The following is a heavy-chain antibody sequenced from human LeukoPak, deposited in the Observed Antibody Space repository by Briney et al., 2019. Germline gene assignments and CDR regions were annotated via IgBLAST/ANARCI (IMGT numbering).Heavy chain of an antibody. CDR3: ASYCSSASCYYRPSDY. D-gene: IGHD2-2*01. J-gene: IGHJ4*02. CDR2: IYYSGSA. Sequence: PSETLSLTCTVSGGSISSGDYHWSWIRQPPGKGLEWIGYIYYSGSAYYNPSLKSRVAISVDTSKNQFSLKLNSVTAADTAVYYCASYCSSASCYYRPSDYWGQGTLVTVSS. V-gene: IGHV4-30-4*01. CDR1: GGSISSGDYH.